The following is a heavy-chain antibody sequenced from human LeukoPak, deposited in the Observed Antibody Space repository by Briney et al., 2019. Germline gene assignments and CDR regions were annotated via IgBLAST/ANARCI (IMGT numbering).Heavy chain of an antibody. Sequence: SETLSLTCAVYGGSFSGYYWSWIRQPPGKGLEWIGEINHSGSTNYNPSLKSRVTISVDTSKNQFSLKPSSVTAADTAVYYCARGTELYYMDVWGKGTTVTVSS. CDR2: INHSGST. J-gene: IGHJ6*03. D-gene: IGHD1-26*01. CDR3: ARGTELYYMDV. CDR1: GGSFSGYY. V-gene: IGHV4-34*01.